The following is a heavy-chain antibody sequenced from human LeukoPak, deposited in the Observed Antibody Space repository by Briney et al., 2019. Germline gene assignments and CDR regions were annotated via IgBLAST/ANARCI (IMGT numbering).Heavy chain of an antibody. V-gene: IGHV4-39*01. Sequence: SETLSLTCTVSGGSTSSSSYYWGWIRQPPGKGLEWIGSIYYSGSTYYNPSLKSRVTISVDTSKNQFSLKLSSVTAADTAVYYCARHSHRTANWFDPWGQGTLVTVSS. CDR3: ARHSHRTANWFDP. CDR1: GGSTSSSSYY. J-gene: IGHJ5*02. CDR2: IYYSGST.